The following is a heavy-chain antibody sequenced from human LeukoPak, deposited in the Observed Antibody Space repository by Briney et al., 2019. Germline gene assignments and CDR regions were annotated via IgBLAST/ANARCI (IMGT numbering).Heavy chain of an antibody. CDR3: VRKSGPCIGHGWTV. CDR1: GFTFCDYA. CDR2: IRSTRFGGTT. Sequence: GRSLRLSCTASGFTFCDYAMSWVRQAPGEGVEWVGFIRSTRFGGTTEYAASVIGRFTISRDDSESIAYLQMNSLETEYTAVYHFVRKSGPCIGHGWTVWGKGT. D-gene: IGHD1-26*01. J-gene: IGHJ6*03. V-gene: IGHV3-49*04.